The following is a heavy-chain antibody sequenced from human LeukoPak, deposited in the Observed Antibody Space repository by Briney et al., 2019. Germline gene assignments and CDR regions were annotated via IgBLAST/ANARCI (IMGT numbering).Heavy chain of an antibody. V-gene: IGHV3-53*01. J-gene: IGHJ6*02. D-gene: IGHD2-2*01. CDR3: ARGYCSSTSCYRDVGYYYYYYGMDV. CDR2: IYSGGST. CDR1: GFTVSSNY. Sequence: GGSLRLSCAASGFTVSSNYMSWVRQAPGKGLEWVSVIYSGGSTYYADSVKGRFTISRDNSKNTLYLQMNSLRAEDTAVYYCARGYCSSTSCYRDVGYYYYYYGMDVWGQGTTVTVSS.